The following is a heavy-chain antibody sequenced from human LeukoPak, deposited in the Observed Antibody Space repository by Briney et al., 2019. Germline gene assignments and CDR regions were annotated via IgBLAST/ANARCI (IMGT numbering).Heavy chain of an antibody. CDR2: IYYSGST. CDR1: GGSISSYY. V-gene: IGHV4-59*01. Sequence: SETLSLTCTVSGGSISSYYWSWIRQPPGKGLEWIGYIYYSGSTNYNPSLKSRVTISVDTSKNQFSLKLSSVTAADTAVYYCARAAPLDCSGGSCYSDPFDYWGQGTLVTVSS. J-gene: IGHJ4*02. CDR3: ARAAPLDCSGGSCYSDPFDY. D-gene: IGHD2-15*01.